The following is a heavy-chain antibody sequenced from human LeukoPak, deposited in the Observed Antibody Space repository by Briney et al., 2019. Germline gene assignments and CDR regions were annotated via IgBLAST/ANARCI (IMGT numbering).Heavy chain of an antibody. D-gene: IGHD1-26*01. CDR3: SRESGPFCPFGY. J-gene: IGHJ4*02. CDR2: ISLAGQT. V-gene: IGHV4/OR15-8*02. Sequence: PSDTLSLTCGVSVGPFSRTHGLGWLRQPPGHGLDLIGEISLAGQTNYHTSCSGRFTMSLDKSSNQFSLHLTSVTAADRATYFCSRESGPFCPFGYWGQGTLVIVSS. CDR1: VGPFSRTHG.